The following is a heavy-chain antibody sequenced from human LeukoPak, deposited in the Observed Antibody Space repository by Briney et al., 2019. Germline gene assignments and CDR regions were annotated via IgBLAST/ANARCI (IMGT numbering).Heavy chain of an antibody. V-gene: IGHV1-69*05. Sequence: GASVKVSCKASGGTFSSYAISWVRQAPGQGLKWMGGIIPIFGTANYAQKFQGRVTITTDESTSTAYMELSSLRSEDTAVYYCARGFSSSWYYFDYWGQGTLVTVSS. CDR1: GGTFSSYA. CDR3: ARGFSSSWYYFDY. J-gene: IGHJ4*02. D-gene: IGHD6-13*01. CDR2: IIPIFGTA.